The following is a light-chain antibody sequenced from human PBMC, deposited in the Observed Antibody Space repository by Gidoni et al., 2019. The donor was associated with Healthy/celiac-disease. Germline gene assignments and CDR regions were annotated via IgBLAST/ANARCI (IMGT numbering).Light chain of an antibody. V-gene: IGKV4-1*01. CDR1: QSVLYSSNNKNY. CDR3: QQYYSTPLT. CDR2: WAS. Sequence: DIVMTQSPASLALSLGERATINCKSSQSVLYSSNNKNYLAWYQQKPGQPPKLLIYWASTRESGVPERFSGSGSGTDFTLTISSLQAEDVAVYYCQQYYSTPLTFGGGTKVEIK. J-gene: IGKJ4*01.